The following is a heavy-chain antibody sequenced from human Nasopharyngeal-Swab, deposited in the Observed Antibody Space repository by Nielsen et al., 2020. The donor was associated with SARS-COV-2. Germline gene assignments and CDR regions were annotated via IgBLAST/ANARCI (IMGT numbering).Heavy chain of an antibody. CDR2: IYYSGST. Sequence: SETLSLTCTVSGGSISSYYWSWIRQPPGKGLEWIGYIYYSGSTNYNPSLKSLVTISVDTSKNQFSLKLSSVTAADTAVYYCARFLGDSSGYYYGMDVWGQGTTVTVSS. J-gene: IGHJ6*02. CDR1: GGSISSYY. D-gene: IGHD3-22*01. V-gene: IGHV4-59*01. CDR3: ARFLGDSSGYYYGMDV.